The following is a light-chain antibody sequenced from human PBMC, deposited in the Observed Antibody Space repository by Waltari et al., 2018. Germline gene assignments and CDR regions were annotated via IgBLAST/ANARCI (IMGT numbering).Light chain of an antibody. J-gene: IGLJ2*01. CDR1: NSAVGDFDF. V-gene: IGLV2-14*03. CDR2: DVS. CDR3: SSYTASRALEVL. Sequence: QSALTQPASVSGSPGQSITISCTGTNSAVGDFDFVSWYQQHPGEAPKLLIYDVSNRPSGVSLRFSGSKSGNTASLTISGLQAEDEADYYCSSYTASRALEVLFGGGTKLTVL.